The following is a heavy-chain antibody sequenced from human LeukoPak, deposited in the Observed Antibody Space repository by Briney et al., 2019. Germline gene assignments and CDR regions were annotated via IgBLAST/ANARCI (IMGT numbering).Heavy chain of an antibody. CDR1: GYSISHGHY. CDR3: ARWVSSNRNWFDP. V-gene: IGHV4-38-2*01. D-gene: IGHD6-13*01. CDR2: VYHTGNA. Sequence: SETLSLTCAVSGYSISHGHYWGWVRPPPGKGLEWIGVVYHTGNAYYNPSLKSRVTTSVDTSNNRFSLRVTSVTAADTAVYYCARWVSSNRNWFDPWGQGTLVIVSS. J-gene: IGHJ5*02.